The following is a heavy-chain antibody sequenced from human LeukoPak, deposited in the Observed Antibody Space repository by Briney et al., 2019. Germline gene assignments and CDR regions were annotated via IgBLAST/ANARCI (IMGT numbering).Heavy chain of an antibody. CDR3: AREGRDNSDWYYFDY. J-gene: IGHJ4*02. D-gene: IGHD6-19*01. V-gene: IGHV4-59*01. CDR2: IYYSGST. CDR1: GGSISSYY. Sequence: SETLSLTCTVSGGSISSYYWSWIRQPPGKGLEWIGYIYYSGSTNYNPSLKSRVTISVDTSKNQFSLKLSSVTAADTAVYYCAREGRDNSDWYYFDYWGQGTLVTVSS.